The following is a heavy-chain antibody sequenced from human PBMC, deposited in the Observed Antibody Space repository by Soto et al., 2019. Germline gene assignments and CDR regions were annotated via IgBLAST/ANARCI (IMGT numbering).Heavy chain of an antibody. Sequence: QVQLVESGGGVVQPGRSLRLSCAASGFTFSSYGMHWVRQAPGKGLEWVAVISYDGSNKYYADSVKVRFTISRDNSKNSVYLQMNSLSAEETAVYYCAKDPSIIAALSSMDVWGQGTPVNVSS. D-gene: IGHD6-13*01. V-gene: IGHV3-30*18. CDR1: GFTFSSYG. J-gene: IGHJ6*02. CDR2: ISYDGSNK. CDR3: AKDPSIIAALSSMDV.